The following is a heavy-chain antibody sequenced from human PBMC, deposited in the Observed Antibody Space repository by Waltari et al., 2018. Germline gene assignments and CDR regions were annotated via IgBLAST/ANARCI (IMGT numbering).Heavy chain of an antibody. J-gene: IGHJ4*02. CDR3: ASVVGATHDY. Sequence: QVQLQESGPGLVQPSEPLSLTCTVSGYTISSGYYWGWIRQPPGKGLEWIGSIYHSGSTYYNPSLKSRVTISVDTSKNQFSLKLSSVTAADTAVYYCASVVGATHDYWGQGTLVTVSS. CDR1: GYTISSGYY. CDR2: IYHSGST. D-gene: IGHD1-26*01. V-gene: IGHV4-38-2*02.